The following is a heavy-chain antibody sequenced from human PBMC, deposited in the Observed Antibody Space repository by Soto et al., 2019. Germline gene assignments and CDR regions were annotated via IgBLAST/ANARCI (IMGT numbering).Heavy chain of an antibody. CDR3: AKDFYRYSSGWYIDY. CDR1: GFTFSSYA. Sequence: GGSLRLSCAASGFTFSSYAMSWVRQAPGKGLEWVSAISGSGGSTYYADSVKGRFTISRDNSKNTLYLQMNSLRAEDTAVYYCAKDFYRYSSGWYIDYWGQGTLVTVSS. V-gene: IGHV3-23*01. D-gene: IGHD6-19*01. J-gene: IGHJ4*02. CDR2: ISGSGGST.